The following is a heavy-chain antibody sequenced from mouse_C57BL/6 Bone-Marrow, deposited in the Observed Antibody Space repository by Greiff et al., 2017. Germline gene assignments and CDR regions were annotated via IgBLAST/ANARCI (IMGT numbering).Heavy chain of an antibody. CDR1: GYTFTSYT. D-gene: IGHD2-1*01. CDR2: INPSSGYT. Sequence: QVQLQQSGAELARPGASVKMSCKASGYTFTSYTMHWVKQRPGQGLEWIRYINPSSGYTKYNQKFKDKATLTADKSSSTAYMQLSSLTSEDSAVYYCARWAYGNYVSWFAYWGQGTLVTVSA. J-gene: IGHJ3*01. CDR3: ARWAYGNYVSWFAY. V-gene: IGHV1-4*01.